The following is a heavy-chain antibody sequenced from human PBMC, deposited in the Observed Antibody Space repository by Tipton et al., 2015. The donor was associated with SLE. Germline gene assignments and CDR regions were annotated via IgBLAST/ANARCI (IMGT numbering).Heavy chain of an antibody. CDR3: ARDPISLHSSGYYTFDYYYMDV. Sequence: LRLSCAASGFTFSSYAMHWVRQAPGKGLEWVAVISYDGSNKYYADSVKGRFTISRDNSKNTLYLQMNSLRAEDTAVYYCARDPISLHSSGYYTFDYYYMDVWGKGTTVTVSS. V-gene: IGHV3-30-3*01. CDR2: ISYDGSNK. D-gene: IGHD3-22*01. CDR1: GFTFSSYA. J-gene: IGHJ6*03.